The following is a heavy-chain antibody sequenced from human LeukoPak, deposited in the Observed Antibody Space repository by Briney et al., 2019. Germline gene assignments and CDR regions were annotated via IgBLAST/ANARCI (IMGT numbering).Heavy chain of an antibody. CDR3: ARGVTYYYDSSGYYFDY. CDR2: IYYSGKT. J-gene: IGHJ4*02. CDR1: GGSISSYY. Sequence: SETLSLTCTVSGGSISSYYWSWIRQPPGKGLEWIGCIYYSGKTNYNPSLKSRVTISVDTSKNQFSLKLSSVTAADTAVYYCARGVTYYYDSSGYYFDYWGQGTLVTVSS. V-gene: IGHV4-59*01. D-gene: IGHD3-22*01.